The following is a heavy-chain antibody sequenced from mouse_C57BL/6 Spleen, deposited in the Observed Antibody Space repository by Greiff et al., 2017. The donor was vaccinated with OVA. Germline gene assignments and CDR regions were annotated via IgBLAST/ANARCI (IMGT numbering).Heavy chain of an antibody. Sequence: VQRQGSGAELVKPGASVKISCKASGYAFSSYWMNWVKQRPGKGLEWIGQIYPGDGDTKYNGKFKGKATLTAEKYSSTAYMQLSSLTSEDSAVYFCASYDGYYGGAMDYWGQGTSVTVSS. D-gene: IGHD2-3*01. J-gene: IGHJ4*01. CDR2: IYPGDGDT. CDR3: ASYDGYYGGAMDY. V-gene: IGHV1-80*01. CDR1: GYAFSSYW.